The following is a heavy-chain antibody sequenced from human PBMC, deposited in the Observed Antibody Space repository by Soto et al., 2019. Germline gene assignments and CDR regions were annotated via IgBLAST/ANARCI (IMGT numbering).Heavy chain of an antibody. CDR3: AREHCSSTSCYKYYYYGMDV. D-gene: IGHD2-2*01. V-gene: IGHV1-69*06. CDR1: GGTFSSYA. CDR2: IIPIFGTA. Sequence: SVKVSCKASGGTFSSYAISWVRQAPGQGLEWMGGIIPIFGTANYAQKFQGRVTITADKSTSTAYMELSSLRSEDTAVYYCAREHCSSTSCYKYYYYGMDVWGQGTTVTVSS. J-gene: IGHJ6*02.